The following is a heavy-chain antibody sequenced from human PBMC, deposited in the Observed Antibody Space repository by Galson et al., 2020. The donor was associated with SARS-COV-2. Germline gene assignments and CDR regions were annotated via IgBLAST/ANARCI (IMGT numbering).Heavy chain of an antibody. CDR3: ARSYYDILTGYLAAFDI. Sequence: SGPTLVKPTQTLTLTCTFSGFSLSTSGMRVSWIRQHPGKALEWLARIDWDDDKFYSTSLKTRLTISKDTSKNQVVLTMTNMDPVDTATYYCARSYYDILTGYLAAFDIWGQGTMVTVSS. D-gene: IGHD3-9*01. J-gene: IGHJ3*02. CDR1: GFSLSTSGMR. CDR2: IDWDDDK. V-gene: IGHV2-70*04.